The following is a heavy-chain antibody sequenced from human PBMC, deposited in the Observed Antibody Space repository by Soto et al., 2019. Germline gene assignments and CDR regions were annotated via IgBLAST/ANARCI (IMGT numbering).Heavy chain of an antibody. D-gene: IGHD3-22*01. CDR1: GGSISSSSYY. Sequence: QLQLQESGPGLVKPSETLSLTCTVSGGSISSSSYYWGWIRQPPGKGLEWIGSIYYSGSTYYNPSLKSRVTISVDTSKNQFSLKLSSVTAADTAVYYCAGITMIGPFDPWGQGTLVTVSS. V-gene: IGHV4-39*01. J-gene: IGHJ5*02. CDR2: IYYSGST. CDR3: AGITMIGPFDP.